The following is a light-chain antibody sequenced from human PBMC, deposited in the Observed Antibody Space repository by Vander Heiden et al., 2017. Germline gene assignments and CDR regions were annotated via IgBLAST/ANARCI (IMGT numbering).Light chain of an antibody. CDR2: EVS. Sequence: QSALTQPASVSVSPGQSIPISFTGTSSDVGSYNLVSWYQQHPGKAPKLMIYEVSKRPSGVSNRFSGSKSGNTASLTISGLQADDEADYYCCSYAGSSSVIFGGGTKVTVL. V-gene: IGLV2-23*02. J-gene: IGLJ2*01. CDR1: SSDVGSYNL. CDR3: CSYAGSSSVI.